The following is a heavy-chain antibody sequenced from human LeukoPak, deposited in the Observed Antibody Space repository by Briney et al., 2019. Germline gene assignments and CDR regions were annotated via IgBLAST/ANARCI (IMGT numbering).Heavy chain of an antibody. CDR2: VSSYSTMM. V-gene: IGHV3-9*01. Sequence: SCVSSYSTMMAYAHSLKAGFTISRENEKNCMYMQMKSLRPEDPAVYYCSRSPDFWSALDFWGQGTLVAVSS. D-gene: IGHD3-3*01. CDR3: SRSPDFWSALDF. J-gene: IGHJ4*02.